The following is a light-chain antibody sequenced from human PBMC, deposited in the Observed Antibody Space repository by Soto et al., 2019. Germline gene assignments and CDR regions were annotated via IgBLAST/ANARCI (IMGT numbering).Light chain of an antibody. J-gene: IGKJ5*01. V-gene: IGKV3-15*01. CDR2: CAS. Sequence: PGETVTLSRRVSQSVRSNLAWYQQKPRQARRLLISCASTRATGLPARFSGSGYRTDFTLTISSLQTEDFAVYYCQQYNTWPPITFGQGTRLEIK. CDR3: QQYNTWPPIT. CDR1: QSVRSN.